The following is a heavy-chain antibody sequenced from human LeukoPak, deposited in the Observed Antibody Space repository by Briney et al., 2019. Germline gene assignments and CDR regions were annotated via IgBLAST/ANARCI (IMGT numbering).Heavy chain of an antibody. CDR2: IIPIFGTA. CDR1: GGTFSSYA. CDR3: ARVSRPLEYYYDSSGLNWYFDL. V-gene: IGHV1-69*13. D-gene: IGHD3-22*01. J-gene: IGHJ2*01. Sequence: SVKVSCKASGGTFSSYAISWVRQAPGQGLEWMGGIIPIFGTANYAQKFQGRVTITADESTSTAYMELSSLRSEDTAVYYCARVSRPLEYYYDSSGLNWYFDLWGRGTLVTVSS.